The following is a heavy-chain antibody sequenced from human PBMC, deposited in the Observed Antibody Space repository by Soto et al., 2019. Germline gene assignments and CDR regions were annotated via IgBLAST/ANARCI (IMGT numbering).Heavy chain of an antibody. J-gene: IGHJ6*02. CDR3: ARTLYYDFWSGYLYGMDV. CDR1: GYSFTSYW. V-gene: IGHV5-10-1*01. D-gene: IGHD3-3*01. CDR2: IDPSDSYT. Sequence: PGESLKISCKGSGYSFTSYWISWVRQMPGKGLEWMGRIDPSDSYTNYSPSFQGHVTISADKSISTAYLQWSSLKASDTAMYYCARTLYYDFWSGYLYGMDVWGQGTTVNVSS.